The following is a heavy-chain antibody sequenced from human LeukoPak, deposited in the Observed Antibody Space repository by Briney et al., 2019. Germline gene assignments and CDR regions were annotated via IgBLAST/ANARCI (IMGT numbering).Heavy chain of an antibody. CDR3: AKAPYPGDY. CDR2: ISYDGSNK. Sequence: GGSLRLSCAASGFTFRSYGMHWVRQAPGKGVERVAVISYDGSNKYYADSVKGRFTTSRDNSKNTLYLQMNSLRAEDTAVYYCAKAPYPGDYWGQGTLVTVSS. D-gene: IGHD2-21*01. V-gene: IGHV3-30*18. J-gene: IGHJ4*02. CDR1: GFTFRSYG.